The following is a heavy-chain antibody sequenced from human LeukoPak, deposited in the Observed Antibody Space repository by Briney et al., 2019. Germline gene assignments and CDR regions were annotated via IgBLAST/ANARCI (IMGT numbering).Heavy chain of an antibody. Sequence: GGSLRLSCAASGFTFSSYWMSWVRQAPGKGLEWVANIKQDGSEKYYVDSVKGRFTSPRDNEKNSLYLQMNSLRAEDTAVYYCARDRIVVVPASLLDYYYYYGMDVWSQGTTVTVSS. V-gene: IGHV3-7*01. D-gene: IGHD2-2*01. CDR1: GFTFSSYW. CDR2: IKQDGSEK. CDR3: ARDRIVVVPASLLDYYYYYGMDV. J-gene: IGHJ6*02.